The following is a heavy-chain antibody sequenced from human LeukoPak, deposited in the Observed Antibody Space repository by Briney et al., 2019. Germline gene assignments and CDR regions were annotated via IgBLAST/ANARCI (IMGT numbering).Heavy chain of an antibody. CDR2: INPNSGGT. Sequence: ASVTVSCTASGYTFTGYYMHWVRQAPGQGLEWRGWINPNSGGTNYAQKFQGRLTMTRDTSISTAYMELSRLRSDDTAVYYCAGGYCSSTSCPHTTQHYYYGMDVWGQGTTVTVSS. J-gene: IGHJ6*02. CDR3: AGGYCSSTSCPHTTQHYYYGMDV. D-gene: IGHD2-2*01. CDR1: GYTFTGYY. V-gene: IGHV1-2*02.